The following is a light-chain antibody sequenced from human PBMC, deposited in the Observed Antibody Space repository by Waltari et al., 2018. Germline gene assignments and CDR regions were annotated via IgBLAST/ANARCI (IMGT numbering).Light chain of an antibody. CDR1: QSVLYSSNNKNY. J-gene: IGKJ1*01. CDR2: WAS. CDR3: QQYYSTPLT. V-gene: IGKV4-1*01. Sequence: DIVMTQSPDSLAVSLGERATINCKSSQSVLYSSNNKNYLVWYQQKPGQLPKLLIYWASTRESGVPDRFSGSGSGTDFTLTISSLQAEDVAVYYCQQYYSTPLTFGQGTKVEIK.